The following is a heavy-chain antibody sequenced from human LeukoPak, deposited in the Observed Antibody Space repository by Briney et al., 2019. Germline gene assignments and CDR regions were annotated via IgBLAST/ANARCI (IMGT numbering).Heavy chain of an antibody. CDR3: ARPLLYGGKPTHDAFDI. CDR1: GYTFTSYG. J-gene: IGHJ3*02. V-gene: IGHV1-18*01. D-gene: IGHD4-23*01. CDR2: ISAYNGNT. Sequence: ASVKVSCKASGYTFTSYGISWVRQAPGQGLEWMGWISAYNGNTNYAQKLQGRVTMTTDTSTSTAYMELRSLRSDYTAGYYCARPLLYGGKPTHDAFDIWGEGTMVTVSS.